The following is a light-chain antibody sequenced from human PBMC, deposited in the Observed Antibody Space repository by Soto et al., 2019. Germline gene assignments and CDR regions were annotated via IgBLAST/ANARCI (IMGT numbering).Light chain of an antibody. CDR3: QQADSFLYT. CDR1: QGISSW. CDR2: AAS. Sequence: EMQETRSGTEVIASGGHKLKNTYRASQGISSWLAWYQQKPGKAPKLLIYAASSLQGGVPSRFIVSRSGTDFTLTSGSLHPEDFATHYLQQADSFLYTVGQGTKVDIK. J-gene: IGKJ2*01. V-gene: IGKV1-12*01.